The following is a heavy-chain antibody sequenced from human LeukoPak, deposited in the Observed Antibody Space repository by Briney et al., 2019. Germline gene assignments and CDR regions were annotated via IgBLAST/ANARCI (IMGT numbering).Heavy chain of an antibody. CDR2: FDPEDGET. V-gene: IGHV1-24*01. J-gene: IGHJ4*02. CDR1: GYTLTELS. Sequence: ASVKVSCKVSGYTLTELSMHWVRQAPGKGLEWMGGFDPEDGETIYAQKFQGRVTMTEDTSTDTAYMELSSLRSEDTAVYYCARDPTSIRRYSSSWPSDYWGQGTLVTVSS. D-gene: IGHD6-13*01. CDR3: ARDPTSIRRYSSSWPSDY.